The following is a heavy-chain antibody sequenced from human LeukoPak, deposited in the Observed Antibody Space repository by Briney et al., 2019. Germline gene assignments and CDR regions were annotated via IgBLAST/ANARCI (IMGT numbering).Heavy chain of an antibody. V-gene: IGHV3-23*01. CDR2: ISGSGGST. D-gene: IGHD4-23*01. CDR3: AKAWAYGGNSGGDY. J-gene: IGHJ4*02. CDR1: GFTFSIYA. Sequence: GGSLSLSCAASGFTFSIYAMRWARQAPGRGLECVSCISGSGGSTYYAHSVTGRLTISRDNSKNTLYLQMYSQRAEDTAVYYCAKAWAYGGNSGGDYWGQGTLVTVSS.